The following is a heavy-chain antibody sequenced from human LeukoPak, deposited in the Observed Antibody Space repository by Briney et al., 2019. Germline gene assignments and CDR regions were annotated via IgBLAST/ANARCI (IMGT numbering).Heavy chain of an antibody. J-gene: IGHJ4*02. Sequence: PGGSLRLSCAASGFSFSDYEMNWVRQAPGKGLEWVSYIPSSGSGIYYADSVKGRFTISRDNAKSALYLQMNDLRVDDTALYYCAAGTAADYWGQGTLVIVSS. CDR2: IPSSGSGI. V-gene: IGHV3-48*03. CDR1: GFSFSDYE. CDR3: AAGTAADY. D-gene: IGHD6-13*01.